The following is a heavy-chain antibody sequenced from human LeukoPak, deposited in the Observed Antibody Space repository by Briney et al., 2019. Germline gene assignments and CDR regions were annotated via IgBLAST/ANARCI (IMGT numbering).Heavy chain of an antibody. Sequence: SETLSLTCTVSGGSISSYYWSWIRQPPGKGLEWIGYIYYSGSTNYNPSLKSRVTISVDTSKNQFSLKLSSVTAADTVVYYCARRGGVWFGELGDAFDIWGQGTMVTVSS. J-gene: IGHJ3*02. CDR2: IYYSGST. CDR1: GGSISSYY. CDR3: ARRGGVWFGELGDAFDI. D-gene: IGHD3-10*01. V-gene: IGHV4-59*08.